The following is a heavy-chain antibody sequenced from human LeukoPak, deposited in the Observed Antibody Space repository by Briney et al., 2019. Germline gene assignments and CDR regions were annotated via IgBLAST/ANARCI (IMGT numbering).Heavy chain of an antibody. Sequence: SETLSLTCTVSGGSISSYYWNWIRQPPGKGLEWIGYIYYSGSTNYNPSLKSRVTISVDMSKNQFSLQLSSVSAADTAVYYCARDSGYASGWYGMGGSYYYGMDVWGQGTTVTVSS. CDR1: GGSISSYY. CDR3: ARDSGYASGWYGMGGSYYYGMDV. V-gene: IGHV4-59*01. J-gene: IGHJ6*02. CDR2: IYYSGST. D-gene: IGHD6-19*01.